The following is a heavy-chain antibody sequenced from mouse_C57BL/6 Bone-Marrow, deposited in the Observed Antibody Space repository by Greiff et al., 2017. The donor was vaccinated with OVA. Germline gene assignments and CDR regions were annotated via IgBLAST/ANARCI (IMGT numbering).Heavy chain of an antibody. CDR3: ARGGRGYFDY. V-gene: IGHV3-6*01. Sequence: DVKLQESGPGLVKPSQSLSLTCSVTGYSITSGYYWNWIRQFPGNKLEWMGYISYDGSNNYNPSLKNRISITRDTSKNQFFLKLNSVTTEDTATYYCARGGRGYFDYWGQGTTLTVSS. CDR2: ISYDGSN. CDR1: GYSITSGYY. J-gene: IGHJ2*01.